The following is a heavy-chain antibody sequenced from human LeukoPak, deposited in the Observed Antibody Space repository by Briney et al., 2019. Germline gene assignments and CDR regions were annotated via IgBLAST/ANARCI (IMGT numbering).Heavy chain of an antibody. CDR1: GGSISSYY. CDR2: IYYSGST. CDR3: AGEASHCFDY. Sequence: SETLSLTCTVSGGSISSYYWSWIRQPPGKGLEWIGYIYYSGSTNYNPSLKSRVTISVDTSKNQFALKLSSVAAADTAVYDCAGEASHCFDYWGQGTLVTVSS. J-gene: IGHJ4*02. V-gene: IGHV4-59*01. D-gene: IGHD2-2*01.